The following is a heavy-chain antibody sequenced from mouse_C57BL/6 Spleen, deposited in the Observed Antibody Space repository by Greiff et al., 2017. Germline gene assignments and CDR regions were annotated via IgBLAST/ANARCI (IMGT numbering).Heavy chain of an antibody. CDR3: ARVITTVVAYYFDY. D-gene: IGHD1-1*01. J-gene: IGHJ2*01. CDR2: INYDGSST. V-gene: IGHV5-16*01. Sequence: EVQVVESEGGLVQPGSSMKLSCTASGFTFSDYYMAWVRQVPEKGLEWVANINYDGSSTYYLDSLQSRFIISRDNAKNILYLQMSSLKSEDTATYYCARVITTVVAYYFDYRGQGATLTVSS. CDR1: GFTFSDYY.